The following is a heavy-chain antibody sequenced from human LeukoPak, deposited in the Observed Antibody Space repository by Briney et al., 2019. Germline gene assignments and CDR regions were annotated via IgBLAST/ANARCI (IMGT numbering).Heavy chain of an antibody. CDR2: LYYSGNS. Sequence: PSETLSLTCTVSGGSISINSHYWGWIRQPPGKGLEWIGSLYYSGNSYYNPSLKSRVTISVDASKNQLSLKLSSVTAADTAVYYCARTKYHFDYWGQGTLVTVSS. J-gene: IGHJ4*02. CDR1: GGSISINSHY. CDR3: ARTKYHFDY. D-gene: IGHD2-2*02. V-gene: IGHV4-39*01.